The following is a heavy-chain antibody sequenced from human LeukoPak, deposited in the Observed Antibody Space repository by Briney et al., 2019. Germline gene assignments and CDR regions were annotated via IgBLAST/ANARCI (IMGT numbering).Heavy chain of an antibody. V-gene: IGHV4-59*01. CDR3: ARSRALYSSGWYSLDY. CDR2: IYYSGST. D-gene: IGHD6-19*01. J-gene: IGHJ4*02. CDR1: GGSISSYY. Sequence: PSETLSLTCTVSGGSISSYYWSWIRQPPGKGLEWIGYIYYSGSTNYNPSLKSRVTISVDTSKNQFSLKLSSVTAADTAVCYCARSRALYSSGWYSLDYWGQGTLVTVSS.